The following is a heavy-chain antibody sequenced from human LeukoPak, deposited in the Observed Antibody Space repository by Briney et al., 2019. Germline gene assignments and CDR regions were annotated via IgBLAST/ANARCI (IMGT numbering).Heavy chain of an antibody. V-gene: IGHV4-39*07. CDR1: GGSISSSTYY. CDR3: ARAYVDTANYYYYGMDV. D-gene: IGHD5-18*01. J-gene: IGHJ6*02. Sequence: SETLSLTCTVSGGSISSSTYYWGWIRQPPGKGLEWIGSIYDSGSTYYNPSLKSRVTISVDTSKNQFSLKLSSVTAADTAVYYCARAYVDTANYYYYGMDVWGQGTTVTVSS. CDR2: IYDSGST.